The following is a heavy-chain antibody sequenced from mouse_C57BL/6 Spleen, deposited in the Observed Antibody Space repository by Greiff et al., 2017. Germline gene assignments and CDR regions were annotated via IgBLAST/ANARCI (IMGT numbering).Heavy chain of an antibody. CDR2: INPSTGGT. D-gene: IGHD2-5*01. CDR3: ARGYSNYVLFDY. CDR1: GYSFTGYY. Sequence: EVQLQQSGPELVKPGASVKISCKASGYSFTGYYMNWVKQSPEKSLEWIGEINPSTGGTTYNQKFKAKATLTVDKSSSTAYMQLKSLTSEDSAVYYCARGYSNYVLFDYWGQGTTLTVSS. J-gene: IGHJ2*01. V-gene: IGHV1-42*01.